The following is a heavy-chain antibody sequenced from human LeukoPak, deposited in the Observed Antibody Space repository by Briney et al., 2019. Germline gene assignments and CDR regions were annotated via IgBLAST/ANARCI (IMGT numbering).Heavy chain of an antibody. CDR2: IYPGDSNT. Sequence: GESLKISCKGSGYSFTTYWIAWLRQVRGKGLEWMGIIYPGDSNTRYSPSFQGQVIISADKSISTAYLQWSSLKASDTAMYYCAVYYYDNSGYLPFDYWGQGTLVTVSS. D-gene: IGHD3-22*01. CDR1: GYSFTTYW. CDR3: AVYYYDNSGYLPFDY. J-gene: IGHJ4*02. V-gene: IGHV5-51*01.